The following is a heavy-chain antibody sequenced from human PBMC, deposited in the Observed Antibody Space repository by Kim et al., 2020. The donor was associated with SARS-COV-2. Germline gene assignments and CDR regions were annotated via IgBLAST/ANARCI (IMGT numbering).Heavy chain of an antibody. D-gene: IGHD3-10*01. J-gene: IGHJ4*02. V-gene: IGHV4-34*01. Sequence: TNSHPPLKSRVTISVDTSKNQCSLKLSSVTAADTAVYYCARGRGRDGFDYWGQGTLVTVSS. CDR3: ARGRGRDGFDY. CDR2: T.